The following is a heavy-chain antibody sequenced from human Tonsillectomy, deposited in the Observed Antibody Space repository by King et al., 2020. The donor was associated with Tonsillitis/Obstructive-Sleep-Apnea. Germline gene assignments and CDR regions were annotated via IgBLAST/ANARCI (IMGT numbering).Heavy chain of an antibody. D-gene: IGHD3-3*01. J-gene: IGHJ5*02. CDR1: GGSFSGYY. CDR3: ARIRGFWSGLNWFDP. V-gene: IGHV4-34*01. CDR2: INHSGST. Sequence: VQLQQWGAGLLKPSETLSLTCAVYGGSFSGYYWSWIRQPPGKGLEWIGEINHSGSTNYNPSLKSRVTISVDTSKNQFSLMLSSVTAADTAVYYCARIRGFWSGLNWFDPWGQGTLVTVSS.